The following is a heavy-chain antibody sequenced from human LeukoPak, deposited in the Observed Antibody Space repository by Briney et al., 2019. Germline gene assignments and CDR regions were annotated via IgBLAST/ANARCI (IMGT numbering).Heavy chain of an antibody. D-gene: IGHD3-10*01. CDR1: GYTFTGYY. Sequence: ASVKVSCKASGYTFTGYYMHWVRQAPGQGLEGMGWINPNSGGTNYAQKFQGRVTMTRDTSISTAYMELSRLRSDDTAVYYCARVPGSMVRGVIFYYYMDVWGKGTTVTVSS. CDR3: ARVPGSMVRGVIFYYYMDV. V-gene: IGHV1-2*02. CDR2: INPNSGGT. J-gene: IGHJ6*03.